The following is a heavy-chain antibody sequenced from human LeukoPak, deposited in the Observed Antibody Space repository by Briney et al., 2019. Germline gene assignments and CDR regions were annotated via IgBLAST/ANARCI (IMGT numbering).Heavy chain of an antibody. CDR3: AREMAEYYFDY. V-gene: IGHV4-59*01. CDR1: GGSISSYY. Sequence: PSETLSLTCTVSGGSISSYYWSWIRQPPGKGLEWIGYIYYSGSTNYNPSFKSRVTISVDTSKNQFSLKLSSVTAADTAVYYCAREMAEYYFDYWGQGTLVTVSS. CDR2: IYYSGST. J-gene: IGHJ4*02.